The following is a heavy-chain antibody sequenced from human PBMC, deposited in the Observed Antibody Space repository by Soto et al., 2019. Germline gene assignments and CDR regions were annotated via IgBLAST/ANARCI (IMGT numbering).Heavy chain of an antibody. CDR1: GYSFNSVHF. J-gene: IGHJ6*02. V-gene: IGHV4-38-2*01. CDR3: AAATLPGARFYGMDV. Sequence: SXTLSLPCVVSGYSFNSVHFWGWIRQPPGKGLQWIGSLSQNGGTYRNPSLRSRVTLSVDTSKNQFSLKLTSVTAAEAAVYYCAAATLPGARFYGMDVWGQGSTVTVSS. CDR2: LSQNGGT. D-gene: IGHD2-2*01.